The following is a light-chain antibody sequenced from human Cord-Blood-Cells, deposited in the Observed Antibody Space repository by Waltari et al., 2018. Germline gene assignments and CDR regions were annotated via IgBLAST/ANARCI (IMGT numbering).Light chain of an antibody. V-gene: IGKV3-15*01. J-gene: IGKJ1*01. CDR2: GAS. Sequence: EIVMTQSPATLSVSPGERATLSCRARQSVSSNLAWYQQKPGQAPGLLIYGASTRATGIPARFSGSGSGTEFTLTISSLQSEDFAVYYCQQYNNWPWTFGQGTKVEIK. CDR3: QQYNNWPWT. CDR1: QSVSSN.